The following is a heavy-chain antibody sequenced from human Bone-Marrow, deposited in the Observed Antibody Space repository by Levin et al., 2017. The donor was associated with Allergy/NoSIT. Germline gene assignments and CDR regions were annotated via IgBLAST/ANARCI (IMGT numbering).Heavy chain of an antibody. CDR1: GYTFTGYY. J-gene: IGHJ5*02. D-gene: IGHD4-17*01. Sequence: GASVKVSCKASGYTFTGYYMHWVRQAPGQGLEWMGWINPNSGGTNYAQKFQGRVTMTRDTSISTAYMELSRLRSDDTAVYYCARVSHNYGDYGFGWFDPWGQGTLVTVSS. V-gene: IGHV1-2*02. CDR2: INPNSGGT. CDR3: ARVSHNYGDYGFGWFDP.